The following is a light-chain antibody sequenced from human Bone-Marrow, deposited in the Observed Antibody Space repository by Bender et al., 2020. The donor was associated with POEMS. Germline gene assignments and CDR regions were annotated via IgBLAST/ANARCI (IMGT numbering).Light chain of an antibody. CDR3: SSFTVSSTVL. Sequence: QSALTQPASVSGSPGQSITISCTGTSSNIGNYDLVSWYQQYPGKAPQLIIFEVTQRPSGTSSRFSGSKSGNTASLTISGLQAEDEADYYCSSFTVSSTVLFGGGTRLTVL. CDR2: EVT. J-gene: IGLJ2*01. CDR1: SSNIGNYDL. V-gene: IGLV2-14*02.